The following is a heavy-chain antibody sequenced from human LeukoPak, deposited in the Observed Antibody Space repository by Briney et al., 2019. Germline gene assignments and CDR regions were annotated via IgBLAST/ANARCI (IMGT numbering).Heavy chain of an antibody. D-gene: IGHD3/OR15-3a*01. Sequence: PGGSLRLSCAAFGFTVSSNYMSWVRQAPGKGLEWVGHIKSRTDGETTDYAAPVKGRFTISRDDSKSTVYLDVSSLKTEDTAVYYCTTDIWTYRGLDYWGQGTLVTVSS. V-gene: IGHV3-15*01. CDR2: IKSRTDGETT. CDR1: GFTVSSNY. J-gene: IGHJ4*02. CDR3: TTDIWTYRGLDY.